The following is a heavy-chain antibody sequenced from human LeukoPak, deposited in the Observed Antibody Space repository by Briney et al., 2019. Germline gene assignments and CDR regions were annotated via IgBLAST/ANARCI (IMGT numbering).Heavy chain of an antibody. CDR3: AKGDCSNTSCFSDY. Sequence: GGSLRLSCAASGFTFSSYAMSWVRQAPGKGLEWVSAISGSGGSTYYADSVKGRFAISRDNSKNTLYLQMNSLRAEDTAVYYCAKGDCSNTSCFSDYWGQGTLVTVSS. CDR1: GFTFSSYA. V-gene: IGHV3-23*01. J-gene: IGHJ4*02. D-gene: IGHD2-2*01. CDR2: ISGSGGST.